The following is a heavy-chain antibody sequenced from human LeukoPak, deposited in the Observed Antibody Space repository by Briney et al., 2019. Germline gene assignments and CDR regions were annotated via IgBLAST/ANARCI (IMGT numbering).Heavy chain of an antibody. D-gene: IGHD3-10*01. CDR3: ARARLSIVRGITNFDY. Sequence: SETLSLTCTVSGGSISSSTYYWGWIRQPPGKGLEWIVTINYSGSAFYNPSLKSRVTISVDTSKNQFSLMLNSVPAADTALYFCARARLSIVRGITNFDYWGQGTVVTVSS. V-gene: IGHV4-39*01. CDR1: GGSISSSTYY. J-gene: IGHJ4*02. CDR2: INYSGSA.